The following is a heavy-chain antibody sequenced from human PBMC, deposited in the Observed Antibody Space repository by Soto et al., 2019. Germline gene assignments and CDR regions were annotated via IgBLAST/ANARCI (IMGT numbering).Heavy chain of an antibody. V-gene: IGHV1-58*01. CDR2: IVVGSGDT. D-gene: IGHD1-26*01. Sequence: PLKVSCKPSGFTFTSSAVQWVRQARGQRLEWIGWIVVGSGDTNYAQNFQERLTITRDMSTGTAYMELSSLRSEDTAVYFCAAGKSSGTYLYYYYYGMDVWGQGTTVTVSS. CDR1: GFTFTSSA. J-gene: IGHJ6*02. CDR3: AAGKSSGTYLYYYYYGMDV.